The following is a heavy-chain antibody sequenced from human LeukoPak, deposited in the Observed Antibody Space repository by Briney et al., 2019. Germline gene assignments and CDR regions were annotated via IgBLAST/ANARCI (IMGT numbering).Heavy chain of an antibody. D-gene: IGHD2-2*01. J-gene: IGHJ6*03. Sequence: PGGSLRLSCAASGFTFSSYGMHWVRQAPGKGLEWVAVISYDGSNKYYADSVKGRFTISRDNSKNTLYLQMNSLRAEDTAVYYCARVRTGIVPAANYYMDVWGKGTTVTISS. CDR3: ARVRTGIVPAANYYMDV. CDR2: ISYDGSNK. V-gene: IGHV3-30*03. CDR1: GFTFSSYG.